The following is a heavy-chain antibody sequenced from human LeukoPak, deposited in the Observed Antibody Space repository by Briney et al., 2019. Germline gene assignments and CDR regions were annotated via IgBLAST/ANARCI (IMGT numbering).Heavy chain of an antibody. J-gene: IGHJ6*04. CDR2: INAGNGNT. CDR1: GYTFTSYA. CDR3: ARALERPLLDYGWLEENYYYYGMDV. Sequence: ASVKVSCKASGYTFTSYAMHWVRQAPGQRLEWMGWINAGNGNTKYSQKFQGRVTITRDTSASTAYMELSSLRSEDTAVYYCARALERPLLDYGWLEENYYYYGMDVWGKGTTVTVSS. V-gene: IGHV1-3*01. D-gene: IGHD6-19*01.